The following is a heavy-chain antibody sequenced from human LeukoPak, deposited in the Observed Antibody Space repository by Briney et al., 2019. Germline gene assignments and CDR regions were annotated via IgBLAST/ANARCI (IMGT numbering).Heavy chain of an antibody. D-gene: IGHD3-22*01. Sequence: GGSLRLSCTVSGFTVSSDSMSWVRQAPGKGLEWVANIKQDGSEKYYVDSVKGRFTISRDNAKNSLYLQMNSLRVEDTAVYYCARDLGIVVGNDYWGQGTLVTVSS. CDR2: IKQDGSEK. CDR3: ARDLGIVVGNDY. V-gene: IGHV3-7*01. CDR1: GFTVSSDS. J-gene: IGHJ4*02.